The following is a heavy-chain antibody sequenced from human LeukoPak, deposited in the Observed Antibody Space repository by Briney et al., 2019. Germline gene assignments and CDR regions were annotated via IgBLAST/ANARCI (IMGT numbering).Heavy chain of an antibody. CDR2: IYYSGST. V-gene: IGHV4-59*01. D-gene: IGHD5-18*01. CDR3: ASRASDTAMIDYYYYMDV. CDR1: GGSISSYY. J-gene: IGHJ6*03. Sequence: PSETLSLTCTVPGGSISSYYWSWIRQPPGKGLEWIGYIYYSGSTNYNPSLKSRVTISVDTSKNQFSLKLSSVTAADTAVYYCASRASDTAMIDYYYYMDVWGKGTTVTVSS.